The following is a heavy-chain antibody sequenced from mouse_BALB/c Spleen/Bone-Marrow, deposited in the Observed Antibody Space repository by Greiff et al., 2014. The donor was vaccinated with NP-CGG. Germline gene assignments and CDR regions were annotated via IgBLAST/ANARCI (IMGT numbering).Heavy chain of an antibody. V-gene: IGHV1-4*02. CDR2: IVPSSGYT. J-gene: IGHJ3*01. D-gene: IGHD4-1*01. CDR1: GYTFTSYT. Sequence: LVESGAELARPGASVKMSCKASGYTFTSYTIQCVKRRPGQGLEWVGYIVPSSGYTEYNQKLKDKTTLTADKSSSTAYMQLSSLTSADSAVYYGAREARTGAWFPSWGQGTLVTVSA. CDR3: AREARTGAWFPS.